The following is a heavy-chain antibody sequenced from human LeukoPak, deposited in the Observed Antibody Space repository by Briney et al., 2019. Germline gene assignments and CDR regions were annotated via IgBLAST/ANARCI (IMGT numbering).Heavy chain of an antibody. CDR2: ISWNSGSI. D-gene: IGHD4-23*01. V-gene: IGHV3-9*01. Sequence: GGSLRLSCAASGFTFDDYAMHWVRQAPGKGLEWVSGISWNSGSIGYADSVKGRFTISRDNAKNSLYLQMNSLRAEDTALYYCAKEGPDYGGSSLDYWGQGTLVTVSS. J-gene: IGHJ4*02. CDR1: GFTFDDYA. CDR3: AKEGPDYGGSSLDY.